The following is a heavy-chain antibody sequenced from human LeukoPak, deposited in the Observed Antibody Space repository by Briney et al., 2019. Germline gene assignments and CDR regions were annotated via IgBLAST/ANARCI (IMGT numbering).Heavy chain of an antibody. CDR1: GFTFSANW. V-gene: IGHV3-74*01. Sequence: GGSLRLSCAASGFTFSANWMHWVRQAPGKGLVWVSRINDDETVTNYADSVKGRFTISRDNAKNTLYLQMNSLRAEDTAVYFCARDLGSGGSCYRNWGQGTLVTVSS. CDR2: INDDETVT. D-gene: IGHD2-15*01. CDR3: ARDLGSGGSCYRN. J-gene: IGHJ4*02.